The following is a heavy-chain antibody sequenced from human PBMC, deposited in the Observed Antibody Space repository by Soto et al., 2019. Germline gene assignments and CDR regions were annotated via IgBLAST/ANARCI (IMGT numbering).Heavy chain of an antibody. V-gene: IGHV4-34*01. Sequence: PSETLSLTCAVYGVSFSGYSWTWLRQPPGTGLEWIGEINHSGSTNYNPSLKSRVTISVDTSKNQFSLKLTSVTAADTAVYYCARDKITGLFDYWGQGTLVTVSS. D-gene: IGHD2-8*02. CDR3: ARDKITGLFDY. CDR1: GVSFSGYS. CDR2: INHSGST. J-gene: IGHJ4*02.